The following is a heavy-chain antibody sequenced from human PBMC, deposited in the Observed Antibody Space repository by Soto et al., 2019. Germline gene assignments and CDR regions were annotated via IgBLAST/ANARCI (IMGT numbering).Heavy chain of an antibody. Sequence: SVKVSCKASGGTFSGYAISWVRQAPGQGLEWMGGIIPIFGTANYAQKFQGRGTITADESTSTAYMELSSLRSEDTAVYYCARDLLADYDSSGYYYNYFDYWGQGTLVTVSS. J-gene: IGHJ4*02. V-gene: IGHV1-69*13. CDR3: ARDLLADYDSSGYYYNYFDY. CDR2: IIPIFGTA. D-gene: IGHD3-22*01. CDR1: GGTFSGYA.